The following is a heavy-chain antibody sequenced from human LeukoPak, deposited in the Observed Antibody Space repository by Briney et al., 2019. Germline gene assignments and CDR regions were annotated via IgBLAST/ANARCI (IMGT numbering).Heavy chain of an antibody. V-gene: IGHV6-1*01. Sequence: SQTLSLICAICGDSVSSNSAAWNWMGQSPSGGLEWLGRSYYRCMWYSDYVVSVKRRITNNPDTSKNQFSLQLNSVTPEDTAVYYCARDLIEYGSGSYYTDYYYYYGMDVWGKGTTVTVSS. J-gene: IGHJ6*04. CDR3: ARDLIEYGSGSYYTDYYYYYGMDV. D-gene: IGHD3-10*01. CDR2: SYYRCMWYS. CDR1: GDSVSSNSAA.